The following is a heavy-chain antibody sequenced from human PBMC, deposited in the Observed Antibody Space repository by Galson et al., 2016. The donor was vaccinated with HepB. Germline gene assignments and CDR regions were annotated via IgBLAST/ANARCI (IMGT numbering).Heavy chain of an antibody. CDR1: GFTFSSYA. V-gene: IGHV3-30*09. CDR2: ISSDGSST. J-gene: IGHJ4*02. Sequence: SLRLSCAASGFTFSSYAMSWVRQAPGKGLEWLSLISSDGSSTYYADSVKGRFAISRDISNNTVYLQMNSLRAEDTALYYCAREIFPSFSPVGYWGQGTLVTVSS. CDR3: AREIFPSFSPVGY. D-gene: IGHD2-21*01.